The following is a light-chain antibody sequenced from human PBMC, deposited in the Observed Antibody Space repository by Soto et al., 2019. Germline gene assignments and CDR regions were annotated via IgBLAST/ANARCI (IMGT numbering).Light chain of an antibody. CDR2: GAS. J-gene: IGKJ4*01. Sequence: EIVLTQSPRTLSLSPGESATLSCTASQSVRSNSLAWYQQKPGQAPRLLMFGASGRATGTPPRFSGRGSGTDFTLTISRLEPEDFAVYYCQRYGTSPLTVGGGTKVDI. CDR3: QRYGTSPLT. CDR1: QSVRSNS. V-gene: IGKV3-20*01.